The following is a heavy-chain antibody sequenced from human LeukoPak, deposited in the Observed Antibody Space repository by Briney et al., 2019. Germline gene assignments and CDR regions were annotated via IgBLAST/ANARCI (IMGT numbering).Heavy chain of an antibody. Sequence: PGGSLRLSCASSGFTFDDYTMHWVRHAPGKGLEWVSLISWDGGSTYYADSVKGRFTISRDNSENSLYLQMNSLRTEDTALYYCARIAAAGTDNYYYYYMDVWGKGTTVTVSS. D-gene: IGHD6-13*01. CDR2: ISWDGGST. J-gene: IGHJ6*03. CDR1: GFTFDDYT. V-gene: IGHV3-43*01. CDR3: ARIAAAGTDNYYYYYMDV.